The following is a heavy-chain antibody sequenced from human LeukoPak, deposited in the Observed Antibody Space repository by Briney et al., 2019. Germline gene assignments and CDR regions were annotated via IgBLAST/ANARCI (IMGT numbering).Heavy chain of an antibody. Sequence: GGSLRLSCAISGFIFNTNGMKWVRQIPGKGLEWLATIVGGDESTYYADSVKGRFAISRDNSKNTVFLHMNSLRVEDTAVYYRARGVYWSLDYWGQGTPVTVSS. D-gene: IGHD1-1*01. CDR1: GFIFNTNG. CDR2: IVGGDEST. V-gene: IGHV3-23*01. J-gene: IGHJ4*02. CDR3: ARGVYWSLDY.